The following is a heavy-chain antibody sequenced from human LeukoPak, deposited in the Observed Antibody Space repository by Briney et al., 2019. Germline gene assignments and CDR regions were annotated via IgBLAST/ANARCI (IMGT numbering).Heavy chain of an antibody. CDR1: GYTFTGYY. CDR3: ARAGSGWDAPCYYYNGMDV. J-gene: IGHJ6*02. Sequence: ASVKVSCKASGYTFTGYYMHWVRQAPGQGLEWMGWINPNSGGTNYAQKFQGRVTMTRDTSISTAYMELSRLRSDDTAVYYCARAGSGWDAPCYYYNGMDVWGQGTTVTVSS. V-gene: IGHV1-2*02. CDR2: INPNSGGT. D-gene: IGHD6-19*01.